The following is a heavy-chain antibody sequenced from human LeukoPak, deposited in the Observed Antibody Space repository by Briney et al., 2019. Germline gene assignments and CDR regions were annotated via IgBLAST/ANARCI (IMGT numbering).Heavy chain of an antibody. CDR1: GYTFTGYY. V-gene: IGHV1-2*02. CDR3: ASRRITMIVGDRAFDI. CDR2: INPNSGGT. D-gene: IGHD3-22*01. Sequence: ASVKVSCKASGYTFTGYYMHWVRQAPGQGLEWMGWINPNSGGTNYAQKFQGRVTMTRDTSISTAYMELSRLRSDDTAVYYCASRRITMIVGDRAFDIWGQGTMATVSS. J-gene: IGHJ3*02.